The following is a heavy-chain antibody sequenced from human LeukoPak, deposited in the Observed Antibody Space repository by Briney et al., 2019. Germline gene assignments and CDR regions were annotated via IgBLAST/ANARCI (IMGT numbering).Heavy chain of an antibody. CDR3: ASGFSSSPYFDY. J-gene: IGHJ4*02. CDR1: GFTFSSYG. D-gene: IGHD6-6*01. CDR2: IWYDGSNK. Sequence: GGSLRLSCAASGFTFSSYGMHWVRQAPGKGLEWVAVIWYDGSNKYYADSVKGRFTISRDNAKNSLFLQMNSLRDEDTAVYYCASGFSSSPYFDYWGQGTLVTVSS. V-gene: IGHV3-33*03.